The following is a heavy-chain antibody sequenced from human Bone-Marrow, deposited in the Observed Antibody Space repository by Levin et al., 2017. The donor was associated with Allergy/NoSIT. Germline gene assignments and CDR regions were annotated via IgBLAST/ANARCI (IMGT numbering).Heavy chain of an antibody. J-gene: IGHJ3*01. D-gene: IGHD6-19*01. V-gene: IGHV3-21*01. Sequence: GGSLRLSCVASGFTFSSYSMNWVRQAPGKGLEWVACIGSAGSHIYYADSMKGRFTISRDNAKNSLYLQMDSLRAEDTALYYCARVGSGASRDDTCDVWGQGTMVTVSS. CDR3: ARVGSGASRDDTCDV. CDR2: IGSAGSHI. CDR1: GFTFSSYS.